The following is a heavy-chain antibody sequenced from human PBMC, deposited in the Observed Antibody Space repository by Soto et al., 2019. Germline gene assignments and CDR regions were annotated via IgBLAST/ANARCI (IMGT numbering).Heavy chain of an antibody. Sequence: SVKVSCKASGGTFSSYAISWVRQAPGQGLEWMGGIIPIFGTANYAQKFQGRVTITADESTSTAYMELSSLRSEDTAVYYCAIDEYNWNAEALFDYWGQGSLVTVSS. V-gene: IGHV1-69*13. CDR3: AIDEYNWNAEALFDY. CDR2: IIPIFGTA. J-gene: IGHJ4*02. CDR1: GGTFSSYA. D-gene: IGHD1-20*01.